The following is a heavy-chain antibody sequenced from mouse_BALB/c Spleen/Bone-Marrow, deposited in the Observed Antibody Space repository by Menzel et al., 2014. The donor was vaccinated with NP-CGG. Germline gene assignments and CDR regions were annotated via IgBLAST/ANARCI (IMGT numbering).Heavy chain of an antibody. V-gene: IGHV1-80*01. D-gene: IGHD2-4*01. J-gene: IGHJ3*01. CDR1: GYAFSSYW. CDR3: AREGYDYDWFAC. CDR2: IYPGDGDT. Sequence: QVTLKVCGAELVRPGSSVKISCKASGYAFSSYWVNWVKQRPGQGLEWIGQIYPGDGDTNYNGKFKGKATLTADKSSSTAYMQLSSLTSEDSAVYFCAREGYDYDWFACWGQGTLVTVSA.